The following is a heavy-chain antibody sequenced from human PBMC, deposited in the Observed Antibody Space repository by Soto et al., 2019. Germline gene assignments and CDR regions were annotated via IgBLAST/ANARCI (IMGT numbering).Heavy chain of an antibody. CDR1: GFTFSDYA. V-gene: IGHV3-23*01. J-gene: IGHJ4*02. CDR3: AKDLVGATAY. Sequence: EVQLLESGGGLVQPGGSLRLSCAASGFTFSDYAMNWDRQAPGKGLEWVSSISGGGGGTYYADSVKGRFTISRDNSKNTLYLQMSSLRAEDTALYYCAKDLVGATAYWGQGTLVTVSS. CDR2: ISGGGGGT. D-gene: IGHD2-15*01.